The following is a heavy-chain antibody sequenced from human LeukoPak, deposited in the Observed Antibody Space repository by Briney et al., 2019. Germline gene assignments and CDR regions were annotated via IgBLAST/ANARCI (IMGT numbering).Heavy chain of an antibody. Sequence: SSETLSLTCTVSGGSISSYYWSWIRQPAGKGLEWIGRIYTSGSTNYNPSLKSRVTISVDKSKNQFSLKLSSVTAADTAVYYCARDLGTSNYGYWGQGTLVTVSS. CDR1: GGSISSYY. D-gene: IGHD4-11*01. CDR3: ARDLGTSNYGY. J-gene: IGHJ4*02. V-gene: IGHV4-4*07. CDR2: IYTSGST.